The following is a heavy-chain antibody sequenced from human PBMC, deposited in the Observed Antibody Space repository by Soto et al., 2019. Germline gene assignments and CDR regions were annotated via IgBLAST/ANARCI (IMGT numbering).Heavy chain of an antibody. D-gene: IGHD2-21*02. CDR2: IGDIDDP. V-gene: IGHV3-13*05. CDR1: GFTIRNYD. CDR3: ARGPTRVREMTDAYRIDV. J-gene: IGHJ6*02. Sequence: EVQLVESGGGLAQPGGSLRLSCAASGFTIRNYDMHWVRQTTANGLEWVSGIGDIDDPYYADSVKGRFTISREIAKNSLYLQMDGLRARDSAVYYCARGPTRVREMTDAYRIDVWGQGTTVTVSS.